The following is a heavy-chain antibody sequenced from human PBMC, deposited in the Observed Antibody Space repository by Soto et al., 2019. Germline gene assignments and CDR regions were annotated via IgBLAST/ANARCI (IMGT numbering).Heavy chain of an antibody. CDR2: ISAYNGET. V-gene: IGHV1-18*01. CDR1: GYTFRNYG. J-gene: IGHJ4*02. CDR3: ARASGTGVGTTSY. Sequence: VQLVQSGPEVKKPGASAKVSCKASGYTFRNYGISWMRQVPGQGLEWMGWISAYNGETKYAQKFQGRVSMTTDTSTNTAYMELGSLRSDDTAVYYCARASGTGVGTTSYWGQGTLVTVSS. D-gene: IGHD1-26*01.